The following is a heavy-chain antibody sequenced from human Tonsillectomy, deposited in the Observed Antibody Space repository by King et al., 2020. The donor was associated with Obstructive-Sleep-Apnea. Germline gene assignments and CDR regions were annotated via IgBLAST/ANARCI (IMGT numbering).Heavy chain of an antibody. CDR3: AQSLGDYYYYGMDI. CDR1: DYTFTNYG. V-gene: IGHV1-18*01. Sequence: QLVQSGAEVKKPGASVKVSCKTSDYTFTNYGISWVRQAPGQGLEWMGWISTYNGNTNFAQKFQGRVTMTTDTSTGTAYIELRSLISDDTAVYYCAQSLGDYYYYGMDIWGQGTTVTVSS. D-gene: IGHD7-27*01. J-gene: IGHJ6*02. CDR2: ISTYNGNT.